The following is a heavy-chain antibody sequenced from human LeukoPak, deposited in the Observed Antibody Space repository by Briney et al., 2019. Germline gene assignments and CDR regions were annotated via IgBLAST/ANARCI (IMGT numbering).Heavy chain of an antibody. D-gene: IGHD3-10*01. CDR2: FYTTLST. V-gene: IGHV4-61*02. CDR1: GGSISSGSYS. Sequence: SETLSLTCIASGGSISSGSYSWSWIRQPAGKGLEWIGRFYTTLSTTYNPSLRGRVSISVDTSNNQFSLKLTSVSAADTAVYYCAKDAASFPGSFDKWGQGTLVTVSS. J-gene: IGHJ4*02. CDR3: AKDAASFPGSFDK.